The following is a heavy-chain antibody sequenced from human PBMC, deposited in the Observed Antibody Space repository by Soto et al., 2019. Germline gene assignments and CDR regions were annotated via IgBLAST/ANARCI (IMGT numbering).Heavy chain of an antibody. D-gene: IGHD1-26*01. Sequence: SETLSLTCAVSGYSISSSNWWGWIRRPPGKGLEWIGYIYYSGTTYYNPSLKSRVTMSVDTSKNQFSLKLTSVTAVDTAVYYCARREIQGPIDHWGQGTLVNVS. V-gene: IGHV4-28*01. CDR2: IYYSGTT. J-gene: IGHJ4*02. CDR1: GYSISSSNW. CDR3: ARREIQGPIDH.